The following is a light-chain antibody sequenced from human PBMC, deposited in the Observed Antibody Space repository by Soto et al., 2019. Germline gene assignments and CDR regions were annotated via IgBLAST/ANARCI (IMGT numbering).Light chain of an antibody. CDR2: AAS. CDR1: QDIRDD. Sequence: QMTQSPSSLSASVGDRVTITCRASQDIRDDLGWYQQKPGKAPKRLTYAASSLQSGVPSRFSGSGSGTDFTLTISCLQSEDFATYYCQQYYSYPITFGQGTRLEIK. V-gene: IGKV1-17*01. CDR3: QQYYSYPIT. J-gene: IGKJ5*01.